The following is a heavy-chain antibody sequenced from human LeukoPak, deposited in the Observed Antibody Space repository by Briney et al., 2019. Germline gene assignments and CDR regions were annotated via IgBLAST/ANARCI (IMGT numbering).Heavy chain of an antibody. V-gene: IGHV3-11*01. D-gene: IGHD5-24*01. J-gene: IGHJ5*02. Sequence: GGSLRLSCAASGFTFGDYYMSWIRQAPGKGLEWISYISSTARNIFYADSVKGRFTISRDNAENSLYLQMNSLRAEDTAVYYCARAQMTTTARWFDPWGQGTLVIVSS. CDR2: ISSTARNI. CDR3: ARAQMTTTARWFDP. CDR1: GFTFGDYY.